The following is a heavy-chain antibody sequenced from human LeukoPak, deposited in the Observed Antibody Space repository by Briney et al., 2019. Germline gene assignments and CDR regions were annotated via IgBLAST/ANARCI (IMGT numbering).Heavy chain of an antibody. CDR1: GFTFSSYD. CDR2: IGTAGDT. V-gene: IGHV3-13*01. CDR3: ARENSAVTSVMEYGMDV. D-gene: IGHD4-11*01. Sequence: GGSLRLSCAASGFTFSSYDMHWVRQATGKGLEWVSAIGTAGDTYYPGSVKGRFTISRENAKNSLYLQMNSLRAGDTAVYYCARENSAVTSVMEYGMDVWGQGTTVTVSS. J-gene: IGHJ6*02.